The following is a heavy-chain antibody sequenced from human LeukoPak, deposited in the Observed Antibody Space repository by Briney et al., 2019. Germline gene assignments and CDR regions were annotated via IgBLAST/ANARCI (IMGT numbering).Heavy chain of an antibody. CDR1: GGSFSGYY. V-gene: IGHV4-34*01. J-gene: IGHJ4*02. CDR2: IDHSGST. CDR3: ARQGGLYSSPV. Sequence: SETLSLTCAVYGGSFSGYYWSWTRQPPGKGLEWIGEIDHSGSTKYNSSLKSRVTISVDTSKNQFSLKLTSVTAADTAVYYCARQGGLYSSPVWGQGTLVTVSS. D-gene: IGHD6-19*01.